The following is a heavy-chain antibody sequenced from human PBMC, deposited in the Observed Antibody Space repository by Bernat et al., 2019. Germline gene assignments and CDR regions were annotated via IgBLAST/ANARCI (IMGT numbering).Heavy chain of an antibody. CDR3: ASHASNWNYGTTFDY. CDR2: ISGSGDGT. J-gene: IGHJ4*02. Sequence: EVQLLESGGGLVQPGGSLRLSCAASGFTFSNYAMSWVRQAPGKGLEWVSVISGSGDGTYFADSVKGRFTISRDNSKNTLYLQMSSLRSEDTAVYYCASHASNWNYGTTFDYWGQGTLVTVSS. D-gene: IGHD1-7*01. CDR1: GFTFSNYA. V-gene: IGHV3-23*01.